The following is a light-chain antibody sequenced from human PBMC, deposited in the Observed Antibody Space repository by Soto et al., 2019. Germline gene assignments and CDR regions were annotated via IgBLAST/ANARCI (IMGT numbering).Light chain of an antibody. V-gene: IGKV1-12*01. CDR1: QAISRC. J-gene: IGKJ1*01. CDR3: QQANSLPRT. CDR2: AAS. Sequence: DMQMTQSPASVSASVGDRVTLTWRANQAISRCLAWYQQKPGNAPKLLISAASSLQSGVPSRFSGSGSGTDFTLTISSLQPEAFATYYCQQANSLPRTFGPGTKV.